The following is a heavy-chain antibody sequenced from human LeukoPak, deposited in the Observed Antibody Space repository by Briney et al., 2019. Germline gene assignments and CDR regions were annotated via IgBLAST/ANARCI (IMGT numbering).Heavy chain of an antibody. Sequence: GGSLRLSCAASGFTFSSYWMHWVRQAPGKGLVWVSRINSDGSRTSYADSVKGRFTISRDNAKNTLYLQMNSLRAEDTAVYYCAKWPGYYYGSGDHFDYWGQGTLVTVSS. V-gene: IGHV3-74*01. CDR3: AKWPGYYYGSGDHFDY. CDR2: INSDGSRT. J-gene: IGHJ4*02. CDR1: GFTFSSYW. D-gene: IGHD3-10*01.